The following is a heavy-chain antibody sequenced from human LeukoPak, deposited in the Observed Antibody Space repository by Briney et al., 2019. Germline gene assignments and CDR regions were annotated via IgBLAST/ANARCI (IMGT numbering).Heavy chain of an antibody. CDR1: GGSISSYY. V-gene: IGHV4-59*01. Sequence: SETLSLTCTVSGGSISSYYWSWIRQPPGKGLEWIGYIYYSGSTNYNPSLKSRVTISVDTSKNQFSLKLSSVTAADTAVYHCASSYSSGWYGFDPWGQGTLVTVSS. CDR2: IYYSGST. J-gene: IGHJ5*02. D-gene: IGHD6-19*01. CDR3: ASSYSSGWYGFDP.